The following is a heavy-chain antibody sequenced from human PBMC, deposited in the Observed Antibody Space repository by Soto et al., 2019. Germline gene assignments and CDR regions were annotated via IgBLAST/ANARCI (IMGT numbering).Heavy chain of an antibody. CDR3: ANGRATYGLLTHDY. D-gene: IGHD3-10*01. J-gene: IGHJ4*02. CDR2: LTGSSSNI. CDR1: GFTFSSYG. V-gene: IGHV3-23*01. Sequence: GGSLRLSCAASGFTFSSYGMHWVRQAPGKGLEWISTLTGSSSNIYYADSVKGRFAISRDNSRNTLYLQMNSLTAEDTAVYYCANGRATYGLLTHDYWGQGTLVTVS.